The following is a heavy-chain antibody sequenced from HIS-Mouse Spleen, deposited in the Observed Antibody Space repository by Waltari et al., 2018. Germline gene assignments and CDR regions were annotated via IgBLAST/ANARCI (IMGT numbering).Heavy chain of an antibody. CDR3: AEVDGTTHAFDI. Sequence: QVQLVQSGAEVKKPGASVKVSCMASGYTFTGYYMLWVRQAPGQGLEWMDWINPNISGANYAKKFQRRVAMTRDTSISTAYMELSRLRSDDTAVYYCAEVDGTTHAFDIWGKGTMVTVSS. CDR1: GYTFTGYY. D-gene: IGHD1-26*01. CDR2: INPNISGA. J-gene: IGHJ3*02. V-gene: IGHV1-2*02.